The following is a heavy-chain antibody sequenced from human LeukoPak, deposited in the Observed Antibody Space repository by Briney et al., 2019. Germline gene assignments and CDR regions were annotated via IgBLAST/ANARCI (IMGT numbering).Heavy chain of an antibody. CDR2: INSDGSST. V-gene: IGHV3-74*01. CDR3: TRGTGSYYSLGY. D-gene: IGHD3-10*01. CDR1: GFTFSSYW. Sequence: GGSLRLSCAVSGFTFSSYWMHWVRQAPGKGLVWVSRINSDGSSTIYADSVQGRFTISRDNAKNTLYLQMNSLRAEDTAVYFCTRGTGSYYSLGYWGQGNLVTVSS. J-gene: IGHJ4*02.